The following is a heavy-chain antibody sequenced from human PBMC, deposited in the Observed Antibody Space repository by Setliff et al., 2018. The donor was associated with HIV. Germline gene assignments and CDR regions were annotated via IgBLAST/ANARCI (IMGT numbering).Heavy chain of an antibody. CDR2: MSYDGTNI. CDR3: ARSTSSPNWFDP. V-gene: IGHV3-30*04. Sequence: PGGSLRLSCAASGFIFSDYAMHWVRQAPGKGLEWVATMSYDGTNIYYPDSVRGRFSISRDNSKNTLFLQMNSLRREDTAVYFCARSTSSPNWFDPWGQGTLVTAPQ. D-gene: IGHD2-2*01. CDR1: GFIFSDYA. J-gene: IGHJ5*02.